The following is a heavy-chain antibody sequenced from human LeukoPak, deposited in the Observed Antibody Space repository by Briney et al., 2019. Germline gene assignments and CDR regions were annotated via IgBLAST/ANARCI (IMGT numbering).Heavy chain of an antibody. CDR2: ISSSSSYI. CDR1: GFTFSSYS. Sequence: GGSLRLYCAASGFTFSSYSMNWVRQAPGKGLEWVSSISSSSSYIYYADSVKGRFTISRDNAKNSLYLQMNSLRAEDTAVYYCARKKDYGDANDYWGQGTLVTVSS. J-gene: IGHJ4*02. D-gene: IGHD4-17*01. V-gene: IGHV3-21*01. CDR3: ARKKDYGDANDY.